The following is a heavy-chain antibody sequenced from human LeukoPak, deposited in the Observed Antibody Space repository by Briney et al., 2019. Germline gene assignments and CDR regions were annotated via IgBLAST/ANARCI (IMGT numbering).Heavy chain of an antibody. J-gene: IGHJ4*02. Sequence: GGSLRLSCAASGFTFSDYYMSWIRQAPGKGLEWVSYISSSGSTIYYADSVKGRFTISRDNAKNSLYLQMNSLRVEDTAVYYCARDLSIQWLFPYFDYWGQGTLVTVSS. CDR3: ARDLSIQWLFPYFDY. CDR1: GFTFSDYY. CDR2: ISSSGSTI. D-gene: IGHD6-19*01. V-gene: IGHV3-11*04.